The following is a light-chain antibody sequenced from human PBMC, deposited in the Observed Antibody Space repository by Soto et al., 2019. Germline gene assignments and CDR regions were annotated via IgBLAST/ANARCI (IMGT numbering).Light chain of an antibody. CDR3: QQYNTWPPRYT. Sequence: EIVLMQSPATLSVSPGGRATLSCRASQSVKSYLAWYQQRPGQPPRLLIYGASTRATGIPARFSGSGSGTEFSLTISSLQSEDFAVYYCQQYNTWPPRYTFGQGTKLEIK. CDR2: GAS. J-gene: IGKJ2*01. CDR1: QSVKSY. V-gene: IGKV3-15*01.